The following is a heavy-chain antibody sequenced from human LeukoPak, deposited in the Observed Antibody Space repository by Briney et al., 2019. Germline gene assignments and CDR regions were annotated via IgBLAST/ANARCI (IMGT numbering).Heavy chain of an antibody. CDR2: INTDGSST. J-gene: IGHJ6*03. CDR3: ARGSGGSYSRYYMDV. D-gene: IGHD1-26*01. V-gene: IGHV3-74*01. CDR1: GFTFSSYW. Sequence: PGGSLRLSCAASGFTFSSYWMHWVRQAPGKGLVWVSRINTDGSSTSYADSVKGRFTISRDNAKNTLYLQMNSLRAEDTAVYYCARGSGGSYSRYYMDVWGKGTTVTVSS.